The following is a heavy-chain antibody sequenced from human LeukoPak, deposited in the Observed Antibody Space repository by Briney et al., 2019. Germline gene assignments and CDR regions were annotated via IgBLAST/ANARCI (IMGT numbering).Heavy chain of an antibody. V-gene: IGHV3-30*02. Sequence: GGSLRLSCAASGFTFSSYGMHWVRQAPGKGLEWVAFIRYDGSNKYYADSVKGRFTISRDNSKNTLYLQMSSLRAEDTAVYYCANPMEYNWNYEGDPTVGWGQGTLVTVSS. D-gene: IGHD1-7*01. J-gene: IGHJ4*02. CDR3: ANPMEYNWNYEGDPTVG. CDR1: GFTFSSYG. CDR2: IRYDGSNK.